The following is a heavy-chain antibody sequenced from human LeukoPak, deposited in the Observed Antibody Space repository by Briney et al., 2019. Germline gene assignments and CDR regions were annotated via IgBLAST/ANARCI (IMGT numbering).Heavy chain of an antibody. CDR2: ISSSGSAI. CDR1: GFTFSSYE. Sequence: GGSPRLSCAASGFTFSSYEMNWVRQAPGKGLEWVSYISSSGSAIYYADSVKGRFTISRDNAKNSLYLQMNSLRAEDTAVYYCAGDKLNWGSGYFDYWGQGTLVTASS. CDR3: AGDKLNWGSGYFDY. J-gene: IGHJ4*02. D-gene: IGHD7-27*01. V-gene: IGHV3-48*03.